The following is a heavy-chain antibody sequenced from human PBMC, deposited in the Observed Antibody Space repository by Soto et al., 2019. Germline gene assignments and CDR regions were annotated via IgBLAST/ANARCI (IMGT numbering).Heavy chain of an antibody. Sequence: GGSLRLSCAASGFTFSSYAMSWVRQAPGKGLEWVSVISGSGDSTYYADSVKGRFTISRDNSDNTLYMQMNSLRAEDTAVYYCAAPTSSWTVYYYYYGLDVWGQGTTVTVSS. CDR1: GFTFSSYA. CDR2: ISGSGDST. D-gene: IGHD6-13*01. J-gene: IGHJ6*02. V-gene: IGHV3-23*01. CDR3: AAPTSSWTVYYYYYGLDV.